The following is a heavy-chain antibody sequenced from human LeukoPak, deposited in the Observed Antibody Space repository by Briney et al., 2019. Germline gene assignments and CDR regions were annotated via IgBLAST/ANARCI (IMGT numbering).Heavy chain of an antibody. Sequence: PGRSLRLSCAASGFTFSSYGMRWVRQAPGKGLEWVAVISYDGSNKYYADSVKGRFTISRDNSKNTLYLQMNSLRAEDTAVYYCANRHYDSSGYYENFDYWGQGTLVTVSS. CDR2: ISYDGSNK. J-gene: IGHJ4*02. D-gene: IGHD3-22*01. V-gene: IGHV3-30*18. CDR1: GFTFSSYG. CDR3: ANRHYDSSGYYENFDY.